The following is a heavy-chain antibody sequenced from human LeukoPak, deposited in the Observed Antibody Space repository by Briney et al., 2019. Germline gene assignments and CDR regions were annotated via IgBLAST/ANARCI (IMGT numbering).Heavy chain of an antibody. CDR2: IKSKNVGGTT. CDR1: GITFNNPL. CDR3: TSHAAFDP. Sequence: GSLRLSCAASGITFNNPLVNWVRQAPGEGAGWVGRIKSKNVGGTTDYAAPVKGRFTISRDDSKNTVYLQMNSLKIEDTAVYYCTSHAAFDPWGQGTLVTVSS. V-gene: IGHV3-15*01. J-gene: IGHJ5*02.